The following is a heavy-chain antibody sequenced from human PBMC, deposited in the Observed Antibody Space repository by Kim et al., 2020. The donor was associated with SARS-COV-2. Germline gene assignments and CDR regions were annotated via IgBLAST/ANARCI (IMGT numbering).Heavy chain of an antibody. CDR3: AREPAGI. Sequence: SETLSLTCSVSGGPINIGNYYWSWIRQPAGKGLESIGRIYTNGVTGYKPSLESRVTISLDTSKNQFSLNLHSVTAADTAVYYCAREPAGIWGRGILVTVSS. V-gene: IGHV4-61*02. J-gene: IGHJ4*02. CDR1: GGPINIGNYY. CDR2: IYTNGVT.